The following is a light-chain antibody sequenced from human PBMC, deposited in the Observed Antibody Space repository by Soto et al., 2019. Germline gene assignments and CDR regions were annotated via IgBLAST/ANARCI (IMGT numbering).Light chain of an antibody. CDR1: QSVSSN. Sequence: EIVMTQSPATLSVSPGERATLSCRASQSVSSNLAWYQQKPGQAPRLLIYGASTRATGTPARFSGSGSGTEFTLTISRLEPEDFAVYYCQQYGSSLWTFGQGTKVDIK. CDR3: QQYGSSLWT. J-gene: IGKJ1*01. V-gene: IGKV3D-15*01. CDR2: GAS.